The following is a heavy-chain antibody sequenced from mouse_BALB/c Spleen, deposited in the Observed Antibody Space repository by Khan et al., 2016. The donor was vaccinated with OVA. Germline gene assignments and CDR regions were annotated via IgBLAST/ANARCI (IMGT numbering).Heavy chain of an antibody. D-gene: IGHD1-2*01. CDR1: GYSIASDYA. Sequence: VQLQQSGPGLVKPSQSLSLTCTVTGYSIASDYAWNWIRQFPGNKLEWMGYISYSGSTSYNPSLKSRISITRDTSKNQFFLQLNSVTTEDTATYYCARTARIKYWGQGTTLTVSS. V-gene: IGHV3-2*02. J-gene: IGHJ2*01. CDR2: ISYSGST. CDR3: ARTARIKY.